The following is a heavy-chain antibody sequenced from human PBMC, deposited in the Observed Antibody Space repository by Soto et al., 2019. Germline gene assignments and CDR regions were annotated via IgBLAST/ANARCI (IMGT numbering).Heavy chain of an antibody. Sequence: QVQLQESGPGLVKPSETLSLTCTVSGDSVSSETYYWNWFRQPPGKGLEWLGDVHYSGHTKYNPSLKXXVXIXXDTSKNQFSLKLSSVTAADTAVYYCARGPTVTTDYWGQGTLVTVSS. CDR1: GDSVSSETYY. CDR2: VHYSGHT. D-gene: IGHD4-4*01. V-gene: IGHV4-61*01. J-gene: IGHJ4*02. CDR3: ARGPTVTTDY.